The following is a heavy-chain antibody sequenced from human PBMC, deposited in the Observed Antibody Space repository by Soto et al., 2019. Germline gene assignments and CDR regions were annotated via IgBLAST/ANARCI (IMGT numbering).Heavy chain of an antibody. CDR2: IYWDDDK. J-gene: IGHJ6*02. V-gene: IGHV2-5*02. CDR1: GFSLTTSGVA. Sequence: QITLKESGPTLVKPTQTLTLTCTFSGFSLTTSGVAVDWIRQPPGKALEWLALIYWDDDKRYNSSLKSRLTITRDTSKNQVFLTMTNMDPVDTATYYCTHSHTDASASGPDVWGQGTTVTVSS. D-gene: IGHD1-26*01. CDR3: THSHTDASASGPDV.